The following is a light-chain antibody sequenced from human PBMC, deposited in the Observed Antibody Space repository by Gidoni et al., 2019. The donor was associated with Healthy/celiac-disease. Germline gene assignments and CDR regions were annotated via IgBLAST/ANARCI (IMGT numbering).Light chain of an antibody. CDR2: WAS. Sequence: DIVMTQSPDSLAVSLGERATINCKSSQSVLYSSNHETYFAWYQQKPGQPPKLLIYWASTRETGVPDRFSGSGSGTDFTLTISSLQAEDVAVYYCQQYYSTLTFGGGTKVEIK. J-gene: IGKJ4*02. CDR1: QSVLYSSNHETY. CDR3: QQYYSTLT. V-gene: IGKV4-1*01.